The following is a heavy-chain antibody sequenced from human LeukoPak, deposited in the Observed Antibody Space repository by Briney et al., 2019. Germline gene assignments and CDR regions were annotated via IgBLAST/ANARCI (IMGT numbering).Heavy chain of an antibody. D-gene: IGHD3-22*01. CDR3: AKDSYDTSI. CDR2: ISDSGGRT. CDR1: GFTFSSYG. Sequence: GGSLRLSCAASGFTFSSYGMSRVRQAPGKGLEWVSAISDSGGRTFYADSVKGRFTISRDNSKNTLYLQINSLRAEDTAVYYCAKDSYDTSIWGQGTLVTVSA. J-gene: IGHJ4*02. V-gene: IGHV3-23*01.